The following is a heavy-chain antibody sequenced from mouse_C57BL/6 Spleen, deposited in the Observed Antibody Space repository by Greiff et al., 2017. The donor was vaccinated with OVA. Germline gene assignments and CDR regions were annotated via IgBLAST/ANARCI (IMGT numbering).Heavy chain of an antibody. CDR3: ARCFTTVVATGFDY. D-gene: IGHD1-1*01. V-gene: IGHV1-64*01. J-gene: IGHJ2*01. CDR2: IHPNSGST. Sequence: QVHVKQPGAELVKPGASVKLSCKASGYTFTSYWMHWVKQRPGQGLEWIGMIHPNSGSTNYNEKFKSKATLTVDKSSSTAYMQLSSLTSEDSAVYYGARCFTTVVATGFDYWGQGTTLTVSS. CDR1: GYTFTSYW.